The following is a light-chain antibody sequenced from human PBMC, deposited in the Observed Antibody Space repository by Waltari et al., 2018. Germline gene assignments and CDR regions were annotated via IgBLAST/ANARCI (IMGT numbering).Light chain of an antibody. V-gene: IGKV4-1*01. Sequence: DIVMTQSPDSLLVSLGERATISCNSSQSILYTSNDKNYLAWYQQKAGQPPRLLIYDTSTRATGIPDRFSGSGSGTGFILTISRLEAEDFVLYYCQQYGTPLTFGGGTKVEIK. J-gene: IGKJ4*01. CDR3: QQYGTPLT. CDR1: QSILYTSNDKNY. CDR2: DTS.